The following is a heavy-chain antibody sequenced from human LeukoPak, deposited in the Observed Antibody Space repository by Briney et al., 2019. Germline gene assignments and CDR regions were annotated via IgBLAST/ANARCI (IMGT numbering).Heavy chain of an antibody. J-gene: IGHJ4*02. D-gene: IGHD3-16*01. CDR2: IYSGGST. CDR1: GFTVSSNY. V-gene: IGHV3-66*01. Sequence: PGGSLRLSCAASGFTVSSNYMSWVRQAPGKGLEWVSVIYSGGSTYYADSVKGRFTISRDNSKNTLYLQMNSLRAEDTAVYYCVRDLILTWTPGDDFDHWGQGTLVTVSS. CDR3: VRDLILTWTPGDDFDH.